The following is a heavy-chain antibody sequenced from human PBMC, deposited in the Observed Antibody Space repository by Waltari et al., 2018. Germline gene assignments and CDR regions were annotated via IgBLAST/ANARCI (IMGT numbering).Heavy chain of an antibody. Sequence: EVNLVESGGDLVQPGGSVRLSSEASGFSFSDYSMNWVSQAPGKGLELVSYISSKRGNIDYADSVRGRFTISRDNVENSLHLQMDSLRVEDTAVYYCARGLPGYYFDYWGQGTLVTVSS. CDR2: ISSKRGNI. CDR3: ARGLPGYYFDY. CDR1: GFSFSDYS. V-gene: IGHV3-48*01. J-gene: IGHJ4*02.